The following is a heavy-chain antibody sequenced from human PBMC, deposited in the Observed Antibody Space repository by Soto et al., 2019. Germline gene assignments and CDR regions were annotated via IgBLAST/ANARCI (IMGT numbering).Heavy chain of an antibody. V-gene: IGHV4-34*01. D-gene: IGHD6-19*01. Sequence: LRETLSLTCAVYGGSFSGYYWSWIRQPPGKGLEWIGELNDSGGTNYNASLKSRVSISVDTSKNQFSLKLSSVTAADTAVYYCARPQTGHSGGSQFDPWGQGSLVTVS. J-gene: IGHJ5*02. CDR3: ARPQTGHSGGSQFDP. CDR2: LNDSGGT. CDR1: GGSFSGYY.